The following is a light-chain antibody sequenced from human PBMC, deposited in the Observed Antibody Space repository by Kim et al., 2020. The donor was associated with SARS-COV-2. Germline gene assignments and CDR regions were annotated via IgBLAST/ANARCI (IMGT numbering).Light chain of an antibody. Sequence: DIQMTQSPSSLSASVGDRITITCRTSQGINNHLAWFQQKPGRAPKSLIYAASSLQSGVPSKFGGSGSGTDFTLTISSLQPEDFATYYCQQYDSYPWTVGQGTKVDIK. CDR3: QQYDSYPWT. CDR2: AAS. CDR1: QGINNH. J-gene: IGKJ1*01. V-gene: IGKV1-16*02.